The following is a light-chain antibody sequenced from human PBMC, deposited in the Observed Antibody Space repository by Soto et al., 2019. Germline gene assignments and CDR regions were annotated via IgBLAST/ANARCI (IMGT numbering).Light chain of an antibody. CDR3: QQYNDWLGT. Sequence: EIVMTQSPATLSVSPGERVTLSCRTSQSVLRNLAWYQQKPGQAPRLLISDAATRATGVPARFSGSGSGTEFTLTLSSLQSEDFAVYYCQQYNDWLGTFGPGTKVHLK. CDR1: QSVLRN. V-gene: IGKV3-15*01. J-gene: IGKJ3*01. CDR2: DAA.